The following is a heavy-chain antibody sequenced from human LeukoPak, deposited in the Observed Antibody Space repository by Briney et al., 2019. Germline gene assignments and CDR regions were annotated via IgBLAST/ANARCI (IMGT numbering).Heavy chain of an antibody. CDR3: ASYYSSGWYDHLRTGKYFDY. J-gene: IGHJ4*02. CDR1: GGTFSSYA. D-gene: IGHD6-19*01. CDR2: IIPIFGTA. Sequence: GASVKVSCKASGGTFSSYAISWVRQAPGQGLEWMGGIIPIFGTANYAQKFQGRVTITADESTSTAYMELSSLRSEDTAVCYCASYYSSGWYDHLRTGKYFDYWGQGTLVTVSS. V-gene: IGHV1-69*13.